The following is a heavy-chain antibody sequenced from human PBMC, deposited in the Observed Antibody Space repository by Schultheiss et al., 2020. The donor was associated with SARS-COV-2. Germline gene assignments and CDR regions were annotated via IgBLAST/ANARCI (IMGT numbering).Heavy chain of an antibody. CDR2: ISSSSSYI. CDR1: GFTFSTYG. Sequence: GGSLRLSCAASGFTFSTYGMNWVRQAPGKGLEWVSSISSSSSYIYYADSVKARFTISRDNAKNSLYLQMNSLRAEDTAVYYCARDMVDTAMVRGSPNFDYWGQGTLVTVSS. V-gene: IGHV3-21*01. CDR3: ARDMVDTAMVRGSPNFDY. D-gene: IGHD5-18*01. J-gene: IGHJ4*02.